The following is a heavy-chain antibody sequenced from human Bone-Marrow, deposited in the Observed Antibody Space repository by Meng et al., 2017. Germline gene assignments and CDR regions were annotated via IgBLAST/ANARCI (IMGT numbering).Heavy chain of an antibody. D-gene: IGHD2-15*01. CDR1: GGSVIGYY. CDR2: IKHSGST. CDR3: ASGYCSGGSCQVGWFDP. Sequence: QVLLQQVGAGLWKASETLSLTCAVYGGSVIGYYWGWIRQPPGQGLEWIGEIKHSGSTNYNPSLKSRVTISVDTSKNQFSLKLSSVTDADTAVYYCASGYCSGGSCQVGWFDPWGQGTLVTVSS. J-gene: IGHJ5*02. V-gene: IGHV4-34*01.